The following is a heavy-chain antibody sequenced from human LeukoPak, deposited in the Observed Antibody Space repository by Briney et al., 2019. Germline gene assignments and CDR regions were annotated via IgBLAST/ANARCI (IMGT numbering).Heavy chain of an antibody. Sequence: PGGSLRLSCAASGFTFSSYSMNWVRQAPGKGLEWVSFISSSSSYTYYADSVKGRFTISRDNAKNSLYLQMNSLRAEDTAVYYCAREVGYCSGGSCYGPSDYWGQGTLVTVSS. D-gene: IGHD2-15*01. J-gene: IGHJ4*02. CDR3: AREVGYCSGGSCYGPSDY. V-gene: IGHV3-21*01. CDR1: GFTFSSYS. CDR2: ISSSSSYT.